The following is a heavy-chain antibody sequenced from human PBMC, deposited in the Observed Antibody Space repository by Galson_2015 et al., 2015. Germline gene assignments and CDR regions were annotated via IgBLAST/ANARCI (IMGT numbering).Heavy chain of an antibody. CDR1: GFTFSSYA. CDR3: ARIHTSGYQASHYFDY. CDR2: ISYDGSNK. D-gene: IGHD3-22*01. V-gene: IGHV3-30-3*01. Sequence: SLRLSCAASGFTFSSYAMHWVRQAPGKGLEWVAIISYDGSNKYYADSVEGRFTISRDNSKNTLYLQMSSLRAEDSAVYYCARIHTSGYQASHYFDYWGQGTLVTVSS. J-gene: IGHJ4*02.